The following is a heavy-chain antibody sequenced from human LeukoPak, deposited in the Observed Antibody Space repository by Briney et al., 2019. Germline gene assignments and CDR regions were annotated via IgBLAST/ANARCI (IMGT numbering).Heavy chain of an antibody. V-gene: IGHV4-39*01. Sequence: SETLSLTCSVSGGSISSNNYYWGWIRQPPGKGLEWIGYIYHSGSTYYNPSLKSRVTISVDTSKNQFSLKLSSVTAADTAVYYCARREDGRYTIDYWGQGTLVTVSS. CDR3: ARREDGRYTIDY. J-gene: IGHJ4*02. CDR2: IYHSGST. D-gene: IGHD5-24*01. CDR1: GGSISSNNYY.